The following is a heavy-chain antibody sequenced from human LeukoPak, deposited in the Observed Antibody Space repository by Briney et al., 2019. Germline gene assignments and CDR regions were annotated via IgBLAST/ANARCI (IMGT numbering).Heavy chain of an antibody. CDR3: ARHVEMATYWYFDL. Sequence: KPSETLSLTCAVYGGSFSGYYWSWIRQPPGKGLEWIGYIYYSGSTNYNPSLKSRVTISVDTSKNQFSLKLSSVTAADTAVYYCARHVEMATYWYFDLWGRGTLVTVSS. V-gene: IGHV4-59*08. CDR2: IYYSGST. D-gene: IGHD5-24*01. J-gene: IGHJ2*01. CDR1: GGSFSGYY.